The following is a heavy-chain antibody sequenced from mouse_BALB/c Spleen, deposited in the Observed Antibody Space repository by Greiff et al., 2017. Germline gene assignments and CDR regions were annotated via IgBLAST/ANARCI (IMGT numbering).Heavy chain of an antibody. Sequence: EVQRVESGGGLVKPGGSLKLSCAASGFTFSDYYMYWVRQTPEKRLEWVATISDGGSYTYYPDSVKGRFTISRDNARNILYLQMSSLRSEDTAMYYCARGLGGYPSWCAYWGQGTLVTVSA. J-gene: IGHJ3*01. D-gene: IGHD2-2*01. V-gene: IGHV5-4*02. CDR1: GFTFSDYY. CDR3: ARGLGGYPSWCAY. CDR2: ISDGGSYT.